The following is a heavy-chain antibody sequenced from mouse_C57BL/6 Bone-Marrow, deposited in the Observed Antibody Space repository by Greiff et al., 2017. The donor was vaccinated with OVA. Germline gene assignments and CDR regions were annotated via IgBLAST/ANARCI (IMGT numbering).Heavy chain of an antibody. CDR3: ARSAYSKVYAMDY. Sequence: QVQLKQPGAELVRPGSSVKLSCKASGYTFTSYWMHWVKQRPIQGLEWIGNIDPSDSETHYNQKFKDKATLTVDKSSSTAYMQLSSLTSEDSAVYYCARSAYSKVYAMDYWGQGTSVTVSS. CDR2: IDPSDSET. D-gene: IGHD2-5*01. J-gene: IGHJ4*01. V-gene: IGHV1-52*01. CDR1: GYTFTSYW.